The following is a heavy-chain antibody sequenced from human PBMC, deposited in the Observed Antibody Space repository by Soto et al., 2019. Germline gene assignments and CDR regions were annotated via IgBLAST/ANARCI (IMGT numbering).Heavy chain of an antibody. CDR2: INAGNGNT. CDR3: ARVLAAALPLNWFDP. J-gene: IGHJ5*02. Sequence: GASVKVSCKASGYTFTSYAMHWVRQAPGQRLEWMGWINAGNGNTKYSQKFQGRVTITRDTSASTAYMELSSLRSEDTVVYYCARVLAAALPLNWFDPWGQGTLVTVSS. CDR1: GYTFTSYA. V-gene: IGHV1-3*01. D-gene: IGHD6-13*01.